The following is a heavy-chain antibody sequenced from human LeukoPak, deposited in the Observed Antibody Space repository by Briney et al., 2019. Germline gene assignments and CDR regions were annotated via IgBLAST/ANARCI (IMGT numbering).Heavy chain of an antibody. CDR2: INPNNGGT. CDR3: ARGFGNSANWFDP. D-gene: IGHD4-23*01. CDR1: GYTFTGYY. V-gene: IGHV1-2*06. Sequence: ASVKVSCKASGYTFTGYYMHWVRQAPGQGLEWMGRINPNNGGTNYAQKFQGRVTMTRDTSISTASMELSRLTSDDTAVYYCARGFGNSANWFDPWGQGTLVAVSS. J-gene: IGHJ5*02.